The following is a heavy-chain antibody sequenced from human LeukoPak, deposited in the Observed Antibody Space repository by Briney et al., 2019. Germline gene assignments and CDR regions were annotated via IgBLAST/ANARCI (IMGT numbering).Heavy chain of an antibody. J-gene: IGHJ4*02. CDR1: GGSISSYY. V-gene: IGHV4-59*01. Sequence: SETLSLTCTVSGGSISSYYWSWLRQLPGRGLEWIGYIYYSGSTNYNPSLKSRVTISVDTSKNQFSLKLSSVTAADTAVYYCARGGAWIQLWLPSPYFDYWGQGTLVTVSS. D-gene: IGHD5-18*01. CDR2: IYYSGST. CDR3: ARGGAWIQLWLPSPYFDY.